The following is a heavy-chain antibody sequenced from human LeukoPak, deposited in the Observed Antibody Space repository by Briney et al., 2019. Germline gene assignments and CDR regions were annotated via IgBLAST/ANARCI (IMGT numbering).Heavy chain of an antibody. CDR2: ISSSSSYI. V-gene: IGHV3-21*01. CDR1: GFTFSSYS. Sequence: GGSLRLSCAASGFTFSSYSMNWVRQAPGKGLEWVSSISSSSSYIYYADSVKGRFTISRDNAKNSLYLQMNSLRAEDTAVYYCARDVDLAGGVAFDIWGQGTMVTVSS. D-gene: IGHD2-8*02. CDR3: ARDVDLAGGVAFDI. J-gene: IGHJ3*02.